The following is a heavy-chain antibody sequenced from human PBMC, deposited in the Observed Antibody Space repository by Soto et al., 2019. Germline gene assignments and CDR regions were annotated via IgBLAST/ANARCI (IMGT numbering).Heavy chain of an antibody. CDR1: RGTFNTSP. Sequence: QVLLAQSGAEVKKPGSSVKVSCQTSRGTFNTSPISWVRQAPGQGLEWLGDIVPVFGMVNYAQQFQDRINLTAGESKASVFMGVSRLTPDDTDVYFCAPPNLRGRQYDARSHATASLYRSGLGVWGQGTTVIVSS. J-gene: IGHJ6*02. D-gene: IGHD3-16*01. V-gene: IGHV1-69*01. CDR2: IVPVFGMV. CDR3: APPNLRGRQYDARSHATASLYRSGLGV.